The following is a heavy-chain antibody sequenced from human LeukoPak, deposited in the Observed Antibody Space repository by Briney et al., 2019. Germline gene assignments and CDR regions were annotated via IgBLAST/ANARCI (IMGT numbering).Heavy chain of an antibody. CDR3: AGSSGWYQAPQYFQH. Sequence: GGSLRLSCAASGFTVSSNYMSWVRQAPGKGLGWVSVIYSGGSTYYADSVKGRFTISRDNSKDTLYLQMNSLRAEDTAVYHCAGSSGWYQAPQYFQHWGQGTLVTVSS. J-gene: IGHJ1*01. V-gene: IGHV3-53*01. CDR2: IYSGGST. D-gene: IGHD6-19*01. CDR1: GFTVSSNY.